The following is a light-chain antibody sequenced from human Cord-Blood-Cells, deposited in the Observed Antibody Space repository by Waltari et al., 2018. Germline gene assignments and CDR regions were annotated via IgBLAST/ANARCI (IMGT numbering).Light chain of an antibody. CDR2: AAS. J-gene: IGKJ1*01. V-gene: IGKV1-8*01. CDR1: QGISSY. Sequence: IRITQSPSSLSASTGDRVTIPCRASQGISSYLAWYQQKPGKAPKLLIYAASTLQSGVPSRFSGSGSGTDFTLTISCLQSEDFATYYCQQYYSYPWTFGQGTKVEIK. CDR3: QQYYSYPWT.